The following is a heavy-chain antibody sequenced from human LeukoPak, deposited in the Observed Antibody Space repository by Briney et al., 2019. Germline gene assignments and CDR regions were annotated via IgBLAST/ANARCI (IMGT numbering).Heavy chain of an antibody. Sequence: GGSLRLSCAASGFTFSSYTMNWVRQAPGKGLEWVSSISSSSSYIYYADSVKGRFTFSRDNAKNSLFLQMNSLRAEDTAVYYCARSGWFGELGFDYWGQGTLVTVSS. D-gene: IGHD3-10*01. CDR3: ARSGWFGELGFDY. V-gene: IGHV3-21*01. J-gene: IGHJ4*02. CDR1: GFTFSSYT. CDR2: ISSSSSYI.